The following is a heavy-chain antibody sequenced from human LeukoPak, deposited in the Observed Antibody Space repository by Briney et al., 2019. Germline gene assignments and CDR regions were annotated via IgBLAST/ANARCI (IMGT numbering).Heavy chain of an antibody. V-gene: IGHV3-30*02. CDR1: GFIFSSYG. Sequence: GGSLRLSCAASGFIFSSYGMHWVRQAPDKGLEWVAFIRYDGSRKYYADSVKGRFTISRDNSRNTLYLQMNSLRVEDTAMYYCAKVSLNMVNDAFDIWGQGTMVSVSS. J-gene: IGHJ3*02. CDR3: AKVSLNMVNDAFDI. CDR2: IRYDGSRK. D-gene: IGHD4/OR15-4a*01.